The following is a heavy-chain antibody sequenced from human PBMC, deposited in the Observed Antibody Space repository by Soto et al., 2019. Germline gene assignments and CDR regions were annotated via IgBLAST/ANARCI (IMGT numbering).Heavy chain of an antibody. CDR1: GGSISSYY. CDR2: IYYSGST. J-gene: IGHJ5*02. D-gene: IGHD3-10*01. Sequence: QVQLQESGPGLVKPSETLSLTCTVSGGSISSYYWSWIRQPPGKGLEWIGYIYYSGSTNYNPSLNSRVTISVDTSKNQFSLKLSSVTAADTAVYYCARREVLWFGELSGWFDPWGQGTLVTVSS. V-gene: IGHV4-59*08. CDR3: ARREVLWFGELSGWFDP.